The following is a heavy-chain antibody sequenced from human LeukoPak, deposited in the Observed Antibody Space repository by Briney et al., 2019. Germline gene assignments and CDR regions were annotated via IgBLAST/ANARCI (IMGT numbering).Heavy chain of an antibody. CDR3: ATPPTVTRNY. CDR1: GFTFSGYA. CDR2: ISGSGGRT. V-gene: IGHV3-23*01. Sequence: PGGSLRLSCAASGFTFSGYAMSWVRQAPGKGLEWVSSISGSGGRTYHADSVKGRFTISRDNSKNTLYLQMNSLRAEDTAVYYCATPPTVTRNYWGQGILVTVSS. J-gene: IGHJ4*02. D-gene: IGHD4-17*01.